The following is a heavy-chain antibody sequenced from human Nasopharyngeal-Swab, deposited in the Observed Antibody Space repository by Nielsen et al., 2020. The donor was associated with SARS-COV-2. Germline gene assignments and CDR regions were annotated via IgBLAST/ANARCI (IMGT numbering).Heavy chain of an antibody. CDR1: GGTFSSYA. CDR2: IIPIFGTA. CDR3: ARDSGGPYNWNAGIYFDY. D-gene: IGHD1-20*01. Sequence: SVKVSCKASGGTFSSYAISWVRQAPAQGLEWMGGIIPIFGTANYAQKFQGRVTITADESTSTAYMELSSLRSEDTAVYYCARDSGGPYNWNAGIYFDYWCQGTLVTVSS. J-gene: IGHJ4*02. V-gene: IGHV1-69*13.